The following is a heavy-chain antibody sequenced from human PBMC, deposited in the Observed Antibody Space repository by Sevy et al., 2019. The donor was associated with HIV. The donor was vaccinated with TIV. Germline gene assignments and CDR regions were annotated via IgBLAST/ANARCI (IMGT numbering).Heavy chain of an antibody. V-gene: IGHV4-30-4*01. CDR1: GGSISSGDYY. Sequence: SETLSLTCTVSGGSISSGDYYWSWLRQPPGRGLEWIGYIYYSRSTYYNPSLKSRFTISVDTSKNQFSLKLTSVTAADTAVYYCARDSYEATRGHTFGLWGQGTLVTVSS. CDR3: ARDSYEATRGHTFGL. D-gene: IGHD5-18*01. CDR2: IYYSRST. J-gene: IGHJ4*02.